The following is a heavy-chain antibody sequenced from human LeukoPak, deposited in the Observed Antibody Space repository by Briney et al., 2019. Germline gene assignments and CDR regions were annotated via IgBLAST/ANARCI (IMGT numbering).Heavy chain of an antibody. D-gene: IGHD3-22*01. CDR3: ARVGLGGGYSYYYMDV. V-gene: IGHV4-38-2*02. CDR1: GYSISSGYY. Sequence: PSETLSLTCTVSGYSISSGYYWGWIRQPPGKGLEWIGSIYHSGSTYYNPSLKSRVTMSVDTSKNQFSLNLSSVTAADTAVYYCARVGLGGGYSYYYMDVWGKGTTVTVSS. CDR2: IYHSGST. J-gene: IGHJ6*03.